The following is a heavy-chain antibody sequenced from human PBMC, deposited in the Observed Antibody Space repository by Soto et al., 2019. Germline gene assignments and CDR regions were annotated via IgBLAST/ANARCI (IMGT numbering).Heavy chain of an antibody. Sequence: SETLSLTCAVYGGSFSGYYWSWIRQPPGKGLEWIGEINHSGSTNYNPSLKSRVTISVDTSKNQFSLELSSVTAADTAVYYCARDRMVRGVIADYWGQGTLVIVSS. D-gene: IGHD3-10*01. CDR3: ARDRMVRGVIADY. CDR1: GGSFSGYY. CDR2: INHSGST. J-gene: IGHJ4*02. V-gene: IGHV4-34*01.